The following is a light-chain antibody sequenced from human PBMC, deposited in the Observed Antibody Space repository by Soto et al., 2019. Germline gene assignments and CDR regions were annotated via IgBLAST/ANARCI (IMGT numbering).Light chain of an antibody. CDR1: QSVSIN. Sequence: EIGMTQSPATLSVSPGERATLSCRASQSVSINLAWYQLKPGQAPRLLIFGASTRATGIPARFSGSGSGTAFTLSISSLQSEDFAVYYCQEYNKWPPTFTFGQGTKLEIK. CDR2: GAS. V-gene: IGKV3-15*01. CDR3: QEYNKWPPTFT. J-gene: IGKJ2*01.